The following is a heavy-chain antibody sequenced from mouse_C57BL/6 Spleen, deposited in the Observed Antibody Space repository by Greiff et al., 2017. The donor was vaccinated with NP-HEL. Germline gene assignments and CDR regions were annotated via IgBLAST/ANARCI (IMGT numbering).Heavy chain of an antibody. Sequence: QVQLQQPGAELVMPGASVKLSCKASGYTFTSYWMHWVKQRPGQGLEWIGEIDPSDSYTNYNQKFKGKSKLTVDKSSSTAYMQLSSLTSEDSAVYYCARGYEGYYEAMDYWGQGTSVTVSS. V-gene: IGHV1-69*01. J-gene: IGHJ4*01. CDR1: GYTFTSYW. CDR3: ARGYEGYYEAMDY. CDR2: IDPSDSYT. D-gene: IGHD2-3*01.